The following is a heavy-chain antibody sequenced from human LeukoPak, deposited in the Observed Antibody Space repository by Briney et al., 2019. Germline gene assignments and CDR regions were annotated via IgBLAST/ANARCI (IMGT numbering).Heavy chain of an antibody. CDR1: GFSFSSYS. CDR2: ISGDGNAK. J-gene: IGHJ4*02. CDR3: ARDYVYAFDY. Sequence: GGSLRLSCAASGFSFSSYSINWVRQAPGKGLEWVSYISGDGNAKHYTDSVKGRFTISRDNAKNALYLQMNSLRAEDAAVYFCARDYVYAFDYWGQGTLVTVSS. D-gene: IGHD2/OR15-2a*01. V-gene: IGHV3-48*01.